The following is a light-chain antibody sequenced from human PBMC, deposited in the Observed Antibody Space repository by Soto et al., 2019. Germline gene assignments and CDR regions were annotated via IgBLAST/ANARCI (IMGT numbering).Light chain of an antibody. Sequence: QSALTRPASVSGSPGQSITISCTGTSSDVAFYNYVSWYQQHPGKAPKLMIYDVTNRPSGVSNRFSGSKSGNTASLTISGLQAEDEADYYCCSYTRGTLVFGGGTQLTVL. J-gene: IGLJ7*01. CDR2: DVT. CDR3: CSYTRGTLV. V-gene: IGLV2-14*03. CDR1: SSDVAFYNY.